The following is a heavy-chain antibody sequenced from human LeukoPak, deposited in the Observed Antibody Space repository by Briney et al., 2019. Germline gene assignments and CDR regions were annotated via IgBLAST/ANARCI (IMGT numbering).Heavy chain of an antibody. J-gene: IGHJ6*03. CDR3: ARGRVSSSTWYSTYYYYFYMDV. CDR2: VDHTGST. Sequence: SETLSLTCSVSDDSITMYYWTWIRQPPGKGLEWIGYVDHTGSTNFSPSLNGRVSISRDTTKNLFSLRLRSVTAADTAVYFCARGRVSSSTWYSTYYYYFYMDVWGKGTTVTVSS. D-gene: IGHD1-1*01. V-gene: IGHV4-59*01. CDR1: DDSITMYY.